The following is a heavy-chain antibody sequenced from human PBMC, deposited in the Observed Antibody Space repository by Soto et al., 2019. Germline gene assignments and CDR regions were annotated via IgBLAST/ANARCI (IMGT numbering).Heavy chain of an antibody. CDR1: GFSLSTNGLF. V-gene: IGHV2-70*11. Sequence: GFGLTLVNPTQTLTLTCTFSGFSLSTNGLFVSWIRQPPGKALEWLARIDWDDDKYYSTSLRTRLTISKDTSKNQVVLTMTNMDPVDTATFYCARGFNYYYVDVWGKGTTVTVSS. CDR3: ARGFNYYYVDV. J-gene: IGHJ6*03. CDR2: IDWDDDK.